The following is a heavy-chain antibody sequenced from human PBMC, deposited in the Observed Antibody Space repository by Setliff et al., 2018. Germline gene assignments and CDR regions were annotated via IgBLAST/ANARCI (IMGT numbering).Heavy chain of an antibody. J-gene: IGHJ4*02. CDR3: RFWCGSYKNDY. CDR2: ITHSGFT. D-gene: IGHD3-3*01. V-gene: IGHV4-34*01. CDR1: GGSFTNYY. Sequence: SETLSLTCTVYGGSFTNYYWGWVRQPPGKVLEWIGEITHSGFTNYIPSLKSRLTISVDTSKNQFSLKLNSMTAAYTALYYCRFWCGSYKNDYWGQGTLVTVSS.